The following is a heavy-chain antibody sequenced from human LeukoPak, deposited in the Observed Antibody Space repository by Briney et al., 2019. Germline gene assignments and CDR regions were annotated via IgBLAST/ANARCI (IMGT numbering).Heavy chain of an antibody. J-gene: IGHJ3*02. D-gene: IGHD3-10*01. Sequence: PSETLSLTCTVSGGSISSSSYYWGWIRQPPGTGLEWIGSIYYSGSIYYNPSLKSRVTISADTSKNQFSLKLSSVTAADTAVYYCARVSGNKKTGGDAFDIWGQGTMVTVSS. CDR3: ARVSGNKKTGGDAFDI. CDR2: IYYSGSI. CDR1: GGSISSSSYY. V-gene: IGHV4-39*07.